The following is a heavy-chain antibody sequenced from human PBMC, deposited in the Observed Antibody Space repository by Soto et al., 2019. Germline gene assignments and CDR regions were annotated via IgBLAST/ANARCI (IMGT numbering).Heavy chain of an antibody. CDR3: ARGYSYGYGSHFDY. Sequence: PSETLSLTCTVSGGSISSYYWSWIRQRPGKGLEWIGYIYYSGSTNYNPSLKSRVTISVDTSKNQFSLKLSSVTAADTAVYYCARGYSYGYGSHFDYWGQGTLVTVSS. D-gene: IGHD5-18*01. CDR1: GGSISSYY. CDR2: IYYSGST. J-gene: IGHJ4*02. V-gene: IGHV4-59*01.